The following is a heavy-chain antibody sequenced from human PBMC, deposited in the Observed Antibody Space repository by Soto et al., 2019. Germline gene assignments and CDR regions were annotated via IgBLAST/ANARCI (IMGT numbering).Heavy chain of an antibody. CDR1: VASFSGYS. D-gene: IGHD2-15*01. Sequence: QVQLQQWGAGLLKPSDTLSLPCAVYVASFSGYSWTWIRQSPGKGLECIGYVNHRGSAKYNLSHQSRTTVSGDTSKNQFSVKLKTVTAAHTALYFCARAAGPREQIVMTPATGDYVDYWGQGTLVTVSS. CDR3: ARAAGPREQIVMTPATGDYVDY. CDR2: VNHRGSA. J-gene: IGHJ4*02. V-gene: IGHV4-34*02.